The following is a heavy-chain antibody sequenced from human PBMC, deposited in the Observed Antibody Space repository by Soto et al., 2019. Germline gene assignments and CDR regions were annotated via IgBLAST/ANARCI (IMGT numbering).Heavy chain of an antibody. Sequence: EVHLVESGGGVAQPGGSLRISCATSGFTFDDYAMHWVRQAPGKGLEWVSGISWNSDNTGYADSVKGRFTISRDNAKRSMFLQMNSLRSEDTAFYFCARTTWGYGEPLDSWGQGTLVTVSS. CDR3: ARTTWGYGEPLDS. CDR2: ISWNSDNT. D-gene: IGHD4-17*01. CDR1: GFTFDDYA. V-gene: IGHV3-9*01. J-gene: IGHJ4*02.